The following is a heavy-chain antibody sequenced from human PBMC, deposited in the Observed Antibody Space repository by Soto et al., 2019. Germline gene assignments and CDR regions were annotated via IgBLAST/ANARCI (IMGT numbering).Heavy chain of an antibody. Sequence: EVQLVESGGGLVKPGGSLRLSCAASGFTFSSYSMNWVRQAPGKGLEWVSSISSSSSYIYYADSVKGRFTISRDNAKNSLYLQMNSLGAEDTGVYYCARGGGRGGGGYFDLWGRGTLVTVSS. V-gene: IGHV3-21*01. CDR3: ARGGGRGGGGYFDL. J-gene: IGHJ2*01. D-gene: IGHD3-16*01. CDR1: GFTFSSYS. CDR2: ISSSSSYI.